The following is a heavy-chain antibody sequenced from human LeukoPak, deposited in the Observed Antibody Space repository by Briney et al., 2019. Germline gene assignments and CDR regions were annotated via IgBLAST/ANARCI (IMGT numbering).Heavy chain of an antibody. Sequence: GGSLRLSCAASGFTFYDYYMNWIRQSPGKGLEWVSSISSSGTTKYYADSVKARLTISRDNAKNSLYLQMNSLRAEDTAVYYCARGGDCSSTSCYGLNWFDPWGQGTLVTVSS. CDR2: ISSSGTTK. D-gene: IGHD2-2*01. J-gene: IGHJ5*02. CDR3: ARGGDCSSTSCYGLNWFDP. V-gene: IGHV3-11*04. CDR1: GFTFYDYY.